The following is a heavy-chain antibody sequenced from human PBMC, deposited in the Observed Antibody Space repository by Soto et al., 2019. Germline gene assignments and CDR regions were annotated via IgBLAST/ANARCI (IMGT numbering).Heavy chain of an antibody. Sequence: GGSLRLSCAASGFTFSSYAMHWVRHAPGKGLEGVAGISYDGSNKYYADSVNGRFTISIDNSKNTLYPQMNSLRAKDTAVYDWARGAGNIVVVVAATSLAIDYWGQGTLVTVSS. CDR2: ISYDGSNK. J-gene: IGHJ4*02. CDR1: GFTFSSYA. CDR3: ARGAGNIVVVVAATSLAIDY. V-gene: IGHV3-30-3*01. D-gene: IGHD2-15*01.